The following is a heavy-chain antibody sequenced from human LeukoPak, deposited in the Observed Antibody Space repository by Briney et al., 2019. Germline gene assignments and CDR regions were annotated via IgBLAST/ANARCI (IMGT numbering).Heavy chain of an antibody. Sequence: PGGSLRLSCAASGSTFSSYSMNWVRQAPGKGLEWVSYISSSSSTIYYADSVKGRFTISRDNAKNSLYLQMNSLRAEDTAVYYCARWELPFYWGQGTLVTVSS. V-gene: IGHV3-48*01. J-gene: IGHJ4*02. D-gene: IGHD1-26*01. CDR1: GSTFSSYS. CDR3: ARWELPFY. CDR2: ISSSSSTI.